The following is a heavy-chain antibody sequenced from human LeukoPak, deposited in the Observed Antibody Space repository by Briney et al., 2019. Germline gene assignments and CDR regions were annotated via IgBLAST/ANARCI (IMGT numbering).Heavy chain of an antibody. J-gene: IGHJ4*02. Sequence: PGGSLRPSCAASGFTFDDYAMHCVRHAPGKSGEWVSGISWNSGSIGYADSVKGRFTISRDNAKNSLYLQMNSLRAEDTAVYYCPREVAATIDYWGQRTLVTVSS. CDR1: GFTFDDYA. CDR2: ISWNSGSI. D-gene: IGHD2-15*01. V-gene: IGHV3-9*01. CDR3: PREVAATIDY.